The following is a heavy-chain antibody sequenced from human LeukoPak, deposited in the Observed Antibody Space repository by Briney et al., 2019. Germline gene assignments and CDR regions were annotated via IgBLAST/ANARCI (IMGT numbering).Heavy chain of an antibody. J-gene: IGHJ4*02. Sequence: SETLSLTCTVSGYSISSGYYWGWIRQPPGKGLEWIGSIYHSGSTYYNSSLKSRVTISLDTSKNQFSLKLSSVTAADTAVYYCAPGIFDWLTREEYYFDYWGQGALVTVSS. CDR2: IYHSGST. CDR3: APGIFDWLTREEYYFDY. CDR1: GYSISSGYY. V-gene: IGHV4-38-2*02. D-gene: IGHD3-9*01.